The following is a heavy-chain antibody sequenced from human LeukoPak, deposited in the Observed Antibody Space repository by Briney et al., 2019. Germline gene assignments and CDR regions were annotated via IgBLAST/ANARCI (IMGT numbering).Heavy chain of an antibody. CDR3: AARTTYYDYVWGSYRYTHSRGQFDY. V-gene: IGHV4-31*03. Sequence: PSETLSLTCTVSGGSISSGGYYWSWIRQHPGKGLEWIGYIYYSGNTYYTPSLKSRVTISVDTSKNQFSLKLSSVTAADTAVYYCAARTTYYDYVWGSYRYTHSRGQFDYWGQGTLVTVSS. CDR2: IYYSGNT. D-gene: IGHD3-16*02. CDR1: GGSISSGGYY. J-gene: IGHJ4*02.